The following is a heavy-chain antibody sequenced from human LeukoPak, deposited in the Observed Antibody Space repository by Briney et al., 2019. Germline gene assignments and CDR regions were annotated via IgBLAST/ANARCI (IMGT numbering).Heavy chain of an antibody. V-gene: IGHV3-21*01. CDR3: AREGIGYLDY. CDR2: ISSSSSYK. CDR1: GFSFSDHN. J-gene: IGHJ4*02. Sequence: GGSLRLSCAVSGFSFSDHNMNWVRQAPGKGLEWVSSISSSSSYKYYADSVKGRFTISRDNAKNSLYLQMNSLRAEDTAVYYCAREGIGYLDYWGQGTLVTVSS.